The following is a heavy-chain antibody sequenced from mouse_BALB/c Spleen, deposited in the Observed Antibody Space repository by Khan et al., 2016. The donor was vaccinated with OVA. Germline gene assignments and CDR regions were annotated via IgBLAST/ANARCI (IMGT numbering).Heavy chain of an antibody. CDR2: IYPYKDET. J-gene: IGHJ2*01. D-gene: IGHD2-14*01. Sequence: VQMQKSGPELVKPGASVKMSCKASGYTFTSYVMHWLRQKPGQGLEWIGYIYPYKDETKYNEKFKGKAKLTSDKSSSTAHMELSSLTSEISAVYYCAKNYVYDVYFDYWGQGTTLTVSS. CDR3: AKNYVYDVYFDY. V-gene: IGHV1S136*01. CDR1: GYTFTSYV.